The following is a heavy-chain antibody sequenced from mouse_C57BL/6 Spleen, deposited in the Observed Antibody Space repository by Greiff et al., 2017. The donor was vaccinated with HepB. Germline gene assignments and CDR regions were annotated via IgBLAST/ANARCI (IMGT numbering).Heavy chain of an antibody. CDR2: IWGVGST. CDR1: GFSLTSYG. CDR3: ARKNGDYYAMDY. V-gene: IGHV2-6*01. Sequence: VKLVESGPGLVAPSQSLSITCTVSGFSLTSYGVDWVRQSPGKGLEWLGVIWGVGSTNYNSALKSRLSISKDNSKSQVFVKMNSLQTDDTAMYYCARKNGDYYAMDYWGQGTSVTVSS. J-gene: IGHJ4*01.